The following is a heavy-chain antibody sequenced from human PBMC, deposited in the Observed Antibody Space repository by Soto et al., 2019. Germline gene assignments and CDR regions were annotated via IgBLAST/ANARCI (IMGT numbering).Heavy chain of an antibody. CDR1: RYSISSGFF. D-gene: IGHD2-8*01. J-gene: IGHJ5*02. Sequence: SETLSLTCVVSRYSISSGFFWAWIRQPPGKGLEWVGSIYHNGDTHYNPPLRSQVSMSVETSKNQFSLRLTSLTAADTAVYFCARDTNSLDLWGRGILVTVSS. CDR3: ARDTNSLDL. CDR2: IYHNGDT. V-gene: IGHV4-38-2*02.